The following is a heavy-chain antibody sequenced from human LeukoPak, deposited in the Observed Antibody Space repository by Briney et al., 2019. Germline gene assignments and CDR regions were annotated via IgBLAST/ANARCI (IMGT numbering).Heavy chain of an antibody. J-gene: IGHJ6*02. Sequence: GGSLRLSCAASGFTFSSRWMSWVRQAPGKGLEWVADINQDGSEKDYVDSVKGRFIISRDNAKDSLFLQMNSLRAEDTAVYYCARALRGGSHYYGMDVWGQGTTVTVSS. D-gene: IGHD4-23*01. CDR3: ARALRGGSHYYGMDV. CDR1: GFTFSSRW. CDR2: INQDGSEK. V-gene: IGHV3-7*01.